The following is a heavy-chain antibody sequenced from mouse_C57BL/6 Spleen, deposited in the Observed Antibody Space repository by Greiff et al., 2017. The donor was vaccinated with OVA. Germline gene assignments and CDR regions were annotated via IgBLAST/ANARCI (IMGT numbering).Heavy chain of an antibody. V-gene: IGHV1-50*01. CDR3: ARPLGY. Sequence: VQLQQPGAELVKPGASVKLSCKASGYTFTSYWMQWVKQRPGQGLEWIGEIDPSDSYTNYNQKFKGKATLTVDTSSSTAYMQLSSLTSEDSAVYYCARPLGYWGQGTTLTVSS. CDR1: GYTFTSYW. D-gene: IGHD3-3*01. CDR2: IDPSDSYT. J-gene: IGHJ2*01.